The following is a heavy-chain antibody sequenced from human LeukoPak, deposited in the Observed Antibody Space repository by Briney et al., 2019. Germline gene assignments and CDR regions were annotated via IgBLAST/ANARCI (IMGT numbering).Heavy chain of an antibody. J-gene: IGHJ4*02. CDR3: ARRTSSSESPSFDY. CDR1: GFTFSNYS. V-gene: IGHV3-48*02. Sequence: GGSLRLSCAASGFTFSNYSMNWVRQAPGKGLEWVSYITSSRTIYYADSVKGRFTISRDNAKNSLYLQMNSLRDEDTAVYYCARRTSSSESPSFDYWGQGTLVTVSS. D-gene: IGHD3-10*01. CDR2: ITSSRTI.